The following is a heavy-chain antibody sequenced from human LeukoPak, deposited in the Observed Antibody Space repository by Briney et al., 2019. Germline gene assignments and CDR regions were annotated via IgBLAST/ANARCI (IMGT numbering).Heavy chain of an antibody. Sequence: PGGSLRLSCEASGSTFSRFGMNWVRQAPGKGLEWVAFIQYDESLKCYLGSVKGRFATSRDNSKNTVYLQMNSLRVEDTAVYYCAKDQGVVGSYDAWGQGTLVTVSS. V-gene: IGHV3-30*02. CDR2: IQYDESLK. D-gene: IGHD3-10*01. CDR1: GSTFSRFG. J-gene: IGHJ5*02. CDR3: AKDQGVVGSYDA.